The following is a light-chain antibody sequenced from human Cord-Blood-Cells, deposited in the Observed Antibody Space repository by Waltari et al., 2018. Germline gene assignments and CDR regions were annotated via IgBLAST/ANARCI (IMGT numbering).Light chain of an antibody. CDR1: SSDVGSYDL. V-gene: IGLV2-23*02. J-gene: IGLJ3*02. Sequence: QSALTQPASVSGSPGQSFTISCTGHSSDVGSYDLVSWYQQHPGKAPKLMIYEVSKRPSGVSNRFSGSKSGNTASLTISGLQAEDEADYYCCSYAGSSTWVFGGGTKLTVL. CDR2: EVS. CDR3: CSYAGSSTWV.